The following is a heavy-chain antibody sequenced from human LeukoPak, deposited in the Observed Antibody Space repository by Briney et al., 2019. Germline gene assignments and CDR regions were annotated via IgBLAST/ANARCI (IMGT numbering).Heavy chain of an antibody. Sequence: GASVKVSFKSSGYTFTDYCMHWVRQAPGQGLEWMGWINPNSGGTNYAQKFQGRVTMTTDTSISTAYMEVSRLRSDDTAVYYCARVRIGQQLDKYYYYAMDVWGQGTTVTVSS. D-gene: IGHD6-13*01. V-gene: IGHV1-2*02. CDR3: ARVRIGQQLDKYYYYAMDV. CDR2: INPNSGGT. CDR1: GYTFTDYC. J-gene: IGHJ6*02.